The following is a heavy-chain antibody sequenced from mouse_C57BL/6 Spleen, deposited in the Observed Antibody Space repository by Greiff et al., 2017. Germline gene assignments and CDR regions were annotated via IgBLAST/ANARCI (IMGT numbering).Heavy chain of an antibody. CDR1: GYAFSSSW. Sequence: QVQLKESGPELVKPGSSVKISCKASGYAFSSSWMSWVKQRPGKGLEWIGRIYPGDGDTNYNGKFKGKATLTADKSSSTAYMQLSSLTSEDSAVYFCASLIYRAMDRWGQGTPVTVSS. V-gene: IGHV1-82*01. D-gene: IGHD2-1*01. CDR3: ASLIYRAMDR. CDR2: IYPGDGDT. J-gene: IGHJ4*01.